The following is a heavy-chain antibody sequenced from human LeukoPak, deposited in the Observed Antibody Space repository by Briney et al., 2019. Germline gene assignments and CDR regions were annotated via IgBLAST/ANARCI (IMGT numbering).Heavy chain of an antibody. CDR1: GYSFTTYW. D-gene: IGHD3-10*01. V-gene: IGHV5-51*01. Sequence: GESLKISCKGSGYSFTTYWIGWVRPMPGKGLEWMAIIYPDNSDTRYSPSFQGQVTISADKSINTAYLQWSSLKASDTAIYYCARENASGNSWFDPWGQGTPITVSS. CDR2: IYPDNSDT. CDR3: ARENASGNSWFDP. J-gene: IGHJ5*02.